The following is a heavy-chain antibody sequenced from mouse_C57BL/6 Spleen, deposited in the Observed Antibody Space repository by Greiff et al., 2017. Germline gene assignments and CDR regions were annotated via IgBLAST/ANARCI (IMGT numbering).Heavy chain of an antibody. CDR3: ARSGDVGYFDV. D-gene: IGHD3-1*01. Sequence: QVQLQQSGAELARPGASVKMSCKASGYTFTSYTMHWVKQRPGQGLEWIGYINPSSGYTKYNQKFKDKATLTADKSSSTAYMQLSSLTSEDSAGYYCARSGDVGYFDVWGKGATVTVSS. CDR1: GYTFTSYT. V-gene: IGHV1-4*01. CDR2: INPSSGYT. J-gene: IGHJ1*03.